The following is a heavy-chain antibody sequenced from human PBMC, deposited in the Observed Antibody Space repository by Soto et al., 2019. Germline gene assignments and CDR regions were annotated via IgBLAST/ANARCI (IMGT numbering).Heavy chain of an antibody. J-gene: IGHJ3*02. CDR1: GYTFTSYG. CDR2: ISAYNGNT. V-gene: IGHV1-18*01. CDR3: ARANVLRYFDWLSGAFDI. D-gene: IGHD3-9*01. Sequence: ASVKVSCKASGYTFTSYGISWVRQAPGQGLEWMGWISAYNGNTNYAQKLQGRVTMTTDTSTSTAYMELRSLRSDDTAVYYCARANVLRYFDWLSGAFDIWGQGTMVTVS.